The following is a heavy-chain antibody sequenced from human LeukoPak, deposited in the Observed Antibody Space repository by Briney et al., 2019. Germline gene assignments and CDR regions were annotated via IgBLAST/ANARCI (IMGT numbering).Heavy chain of an antibody. V-gene: IGHV3-53*01. Sequence: GGSLRLSCAASGFTVSSNYMSWVRQAPGKGLEWVSVIYSGGSTYYADSVKGRFTISRDNSKNTLYLQMNSLRAEDTAVYYCAAQDNFDWPRRSFDYWGQGTLVTVSS. D-gene: IGHD3-9*01. J-gene: IGHJ4*02. CDR1: GFTVSSNY. CDR3: AAQDNFDWPRRSFDY. CDR2: IYSGGST.